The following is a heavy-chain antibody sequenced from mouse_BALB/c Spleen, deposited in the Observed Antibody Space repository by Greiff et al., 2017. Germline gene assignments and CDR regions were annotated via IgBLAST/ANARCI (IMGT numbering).Heavy chain of an antibody. V-gene: IGHV14-3*02. Sequence: EVQLQQSGAELVKPGASVKLSCTASGFNIKDTYMHWVKQRPEQGLEWIGRIDPANGNTKYDPKFQGKATITADTSSNTAYLQLSSLTSEDTAVYYCAGDRYDAMDYWGQGTSVTVSS. CDR2: IDPANGNT. CDR1: GFNIKDTY. J-gene: IGHJ4*01. D-gene: IGHD2-13*01. CDR3: AGDRYDAMDY.